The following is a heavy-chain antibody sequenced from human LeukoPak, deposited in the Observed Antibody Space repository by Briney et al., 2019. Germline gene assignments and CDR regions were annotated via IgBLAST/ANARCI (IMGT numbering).Heavy chain of an antibody. D-gene: IGHD6-19*01. V-gene: IGHV4-38-2*02. Sequence: SETLSLTCTVSGYSISSGYYWGWIRQPPGKGLEWIGSIYHSGSTYYNPSLKSRVTISVDTSKNQFSLKLSSVTAADTAVYYCARGGWYGPMGWFDPWGQGTLVTVSS. J-gene: IGHJ5*02. CDR2: IYHSGST. CDR1: GYSISSGYY. CDR3: ARGGWYGPMGWFDP.